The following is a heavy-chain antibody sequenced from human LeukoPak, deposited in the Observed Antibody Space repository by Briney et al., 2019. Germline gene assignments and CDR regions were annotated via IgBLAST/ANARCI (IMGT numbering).Heavy chain of an antibody. D-gene: IGHD2-2*01. CDR3: TTDEYQ. J-gene: IGHJ4*02. Sequence: GGSLRLSCTASGFTGFTVTNAWMSWVRQAPGKGLESVGRIKSKTDGGTTDYAAPVKGRFTISRDDSKNTLYLQMNSLKTEDTGVYYCTTDEYQWGQGTLVTVSS. V-gene: IGHV3-15*01. CDR2: IKSKTDGGTT. CDR1: GFTGFTVTNAW.